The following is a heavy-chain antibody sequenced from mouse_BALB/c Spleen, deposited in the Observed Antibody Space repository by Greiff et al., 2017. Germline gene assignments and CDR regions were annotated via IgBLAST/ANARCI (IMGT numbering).Heavy chain of an antibody. CDR2: INPSTGYT. D-gene: IGHD1-1*01. CDR1: GYTFTSYW. V-gene: IGHV1-7*01. J-gene: IGHJ3*01. Sequence: VQLQQSGAELAKPGASVKMSCKASGYTFTSYWMHWVKQRPGQGLEWIGYINPSTGYTEYNQKFKDKATLTADKSYSTAYMQLSSLTSEDSAVYYCARPSYYGSSYGWFAYWGQGTLVTVSA. CDR3: ARPSYYGSSYGWFAY.